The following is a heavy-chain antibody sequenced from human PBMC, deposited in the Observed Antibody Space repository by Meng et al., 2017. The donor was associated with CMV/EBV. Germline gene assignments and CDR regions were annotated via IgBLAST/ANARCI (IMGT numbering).Heavy chain of an antibody. CDR1: GGSISSYY. Sequence: SETLSLTCTVSGGSISSYYWGWIRQPPGKGLEWIGYIYYSGSTNYNPSLKSRVTISVDTSKNQFSLKLSSVTAADTAVYYCARKGYCSGGSCYSTYYYGMDVWGQGTTVTVSS. CDR2: IYYSGST. D-gene: IGHD2-15*01. J-gene: IGHJ6*02. CDR3: ARKGYCSGGSCYSTYYYGMDV. V-gene: IGHV4-59*01.